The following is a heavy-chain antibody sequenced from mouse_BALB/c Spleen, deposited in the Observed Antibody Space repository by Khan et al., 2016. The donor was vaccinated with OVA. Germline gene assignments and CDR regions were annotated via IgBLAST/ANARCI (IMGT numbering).Heavy chain of an antibody. CDR2: IWGGGGT. J-gene: IGHJ4*01. D-gene: IGHD2-14*01. V-gene: IGHV2-6-4*01. CDR3: ARAYYRNDGYYAMDY. CDR1: GFSLSRYN. Sequence: VQLQQSGPGLVAPSQSLSITCTVSGFSLSRYNIHWVRQPPGKGLEWLGMIWGGGGTDYNSTLKSRLSIRKDNSKSQVLLKMNSLQTDDTTIYYCARAYYRNDGYYAMDYWGQGTSVTVSS.